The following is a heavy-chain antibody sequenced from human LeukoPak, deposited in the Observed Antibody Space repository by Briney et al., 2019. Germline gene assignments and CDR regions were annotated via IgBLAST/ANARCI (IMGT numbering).Heavy chain of an antibody. J-gene: IGHJ6*02. V-gene: IGHV3-53*01. CDR1: GFTVSSNY. CDR3: ARAWGYYGMDV. CDR2: IYSGGST. Sequence: GGSLRLSCAASGFTVSSNYMSWVRQAPGKGLEWVSVIYSGGSTYYADSVKGRFTISRDNAKNTLYLQMNSLRAEDTAVYYCARAWGYYGMDVWGQGTTVTVSS. D-gene: IGHD7-27*01.